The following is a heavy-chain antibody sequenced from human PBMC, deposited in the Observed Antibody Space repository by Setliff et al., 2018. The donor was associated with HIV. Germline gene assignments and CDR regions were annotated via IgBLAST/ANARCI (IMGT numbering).Heavy chain of an antibody. J-gene: IGHJ4*02. CDR3: ARGWEWGAPLDY. D-gene: IGHD1-26*01. CDR1: GYSISSHY. V-gene: IGHV4-59*11. Sequence: SETLSLTCTVSGYSISSHYWSWIRQPPGKELEWIGYIFSSGSTTYNPSLKSRVTMSIDTSKNQFSLKVSSVTAADTAVYYCARGWEWGAPLDYWGQGTLVTVSS. CDR2: IFSSGST.